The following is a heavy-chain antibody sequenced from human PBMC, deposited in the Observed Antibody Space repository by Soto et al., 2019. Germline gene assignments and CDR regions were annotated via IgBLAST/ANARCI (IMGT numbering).Heavy chain of an antibody. CDR3: ARPYSSGWRGVFDV. D-gene: IGHD6-19*01. V-gene: IGHV4-59*08. J-gene: IGHJ3*01. CDR1: GGSISSYY. Sequence: QVQLQESGPGLVKPSETLSLTCTVSGGSISSYYWSWIRQPPGKGLEWIGCIHDTGNTDYNPSLRSRVTISLNTSKKQFSLKLSSVTAADTAVYYCARPYSSGWRGVFDVLGQGTMVTVSP. CDR2: IHDTGNT.